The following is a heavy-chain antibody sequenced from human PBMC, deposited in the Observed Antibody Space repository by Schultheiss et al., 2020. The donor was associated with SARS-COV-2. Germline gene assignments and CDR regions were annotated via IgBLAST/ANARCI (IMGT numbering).Heavy chain of an antibody. V-gene: IGHV5-10-1*04. Sequence: GESLKISCKGSGYSFTSYWISWVRQMPGKGLEWMGRIDPSDSYTDYSPSFQGQVTISADKSISTAYLQWSSLKASDTAMYYCARPSTIFGVVSIFGMDVWGQGTTVTVSS. CDR2: IDPSDSYT. D-gene: IGHD3-3*01. CDR3: ARPSTIFGVVSIFGMDV. J-gene: IGHJ6*02. CDR1: GYSFTSYW.